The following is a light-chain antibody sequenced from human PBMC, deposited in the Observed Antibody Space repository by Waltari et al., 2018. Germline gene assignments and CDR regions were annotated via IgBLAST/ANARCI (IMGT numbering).Light chain of an antibody. J-gene: IGKJ1*01. CDR3: QQRSDWSWT. V-gene: IGKV3-11*01. CDR1: QSINSY. CDR2: DAS. Sequence: ELVLTQSLATLSLSPGERATLSCRDSQSINSYLAWYQQKPGQAPRLLIYDASNRATGIPARFSGSGSGTDFTLTISSLEPEDLAVYYGQQRSDWSWTFGQGTKVEIK.